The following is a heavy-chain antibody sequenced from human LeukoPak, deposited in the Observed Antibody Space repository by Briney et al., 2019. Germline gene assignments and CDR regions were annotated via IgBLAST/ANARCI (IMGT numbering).Heavy chain of an antibody. D-gene: IGHD3-16*02. CDR1: GYTFTSYA. Sequence: ASVKVSCQASGYTFTSYAMNWVRQAPGQGLEWMGWINTNTGNPTYAQGFTGRFVFSLDTSVSTAYLQISSLKAEDTAVYYCARAPVITFGGVIVTDWFDPWGQGTLVTVSS. V-gene: IGHV7-4-1*02. CDR3: ARAPVITFGGVIVTDWFDP. CDR2: INTNTGNP. J-gene: IGHJ5*02.